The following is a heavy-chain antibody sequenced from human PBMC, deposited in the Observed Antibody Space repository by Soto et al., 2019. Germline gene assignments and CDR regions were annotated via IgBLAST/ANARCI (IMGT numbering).Heavy chain of an antibody. J-gene: IGHJ3*02. Sequence: GASVKVSCKASGYTFTSYGISWVRQAPGQGLEWMGRIIPILGIANYAQKFQGRVTITADKSTSTAYMELSSLRSEDTAVYYCARESFGVVENAFDIWGQGTMVTVSS. CDR3: ARESFGVVENAFDI. CDR2: IIPILGIA. V-gene: IGHV1-69*04. CDR1: GYTFTSYG. D-gene: IGHD3-3*01.